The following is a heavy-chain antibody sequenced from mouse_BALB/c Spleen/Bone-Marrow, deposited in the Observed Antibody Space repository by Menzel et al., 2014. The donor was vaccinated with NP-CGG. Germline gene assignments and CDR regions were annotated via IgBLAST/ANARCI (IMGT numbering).Heavy chain of an antibody. Sequence: VQLQQSGAELAKPGASVKMSCKAPGYTFTSYWMHWVKQRPGQGLEWIGYINPSTGYTEYNQRFKDKATLTANKSSSTAYMQLSSLASEDSAVYYCASTTVVDYWGQGTTLTVSS. CDR1: GYTFTSYW. J-gene: IGHJ2*01. D-gene: IGHD1-1*01. CDR3: ASTTVVDY. V-gene: IGHV1-7*01. CDR2: INPSTGYT.